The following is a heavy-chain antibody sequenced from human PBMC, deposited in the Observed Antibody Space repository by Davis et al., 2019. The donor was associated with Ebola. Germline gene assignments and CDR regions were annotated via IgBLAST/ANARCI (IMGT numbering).Heavy chain of an antibody. D-gene: IGHD1-20*01. J-gene: IGHJ4*02. CDR3: AKDLVYNWNALALEVGIDY. CDR1: GFTFSSYA. CDR2: ISYDGSNK. Sequence: GESLKISCAASGFTFSSYAMHWVRQAPGKGLEWVAVISYDGSNKYYADSVKGRFTISRDNSKNTLYLQMNSLRAEDTAVYYCAKDLVYNWNALALEVGIDYWGQGTLVTVSS. V-gene: IGHV3-30-3*01.